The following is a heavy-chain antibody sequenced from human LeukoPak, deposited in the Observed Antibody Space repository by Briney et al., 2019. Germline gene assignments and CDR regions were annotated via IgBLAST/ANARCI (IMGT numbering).Heavy chain of an antibody. D-gene: IGHD2-21*02. V-gene: IGHV4-59*08. Sequence: SETLSLTCTVSGDSTSNFYWNWIRQSPGKGLEWIGNIHYSGSSVYNPSLKSRGTISIDTSRRQFFLKLNSVTAADTAVYFCARRGGDFDAFDIWGQGTMVTVSS. CDR2: IHYSGSS. CDR3: ARRGGDFDAFDI. CDR1: GDSTSNFY. J-gene: IGHJ3*02.